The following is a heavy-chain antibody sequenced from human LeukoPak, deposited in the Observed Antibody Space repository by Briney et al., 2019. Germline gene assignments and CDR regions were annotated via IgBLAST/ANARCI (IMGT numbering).Heavy chain of an antibody. CDR3: ARGVYSSSSYFDY. CDR2: IYYSGDT. J-gene: IGHJ4*02. D-gene: IGHD6-6*01. V-gene: IGHV4-39*07. Sequence: SETLSLTCTVSGGSISNSYYWGWIRQPPGKGLEWIGSIYYSGDTYYNPSLKSRVTVSMDTSKNQVSLRLSSVTAADTAVYYCARGVYSSSSYFDYWGQGTLVTVSS. CDR1: GGSISNSYY.